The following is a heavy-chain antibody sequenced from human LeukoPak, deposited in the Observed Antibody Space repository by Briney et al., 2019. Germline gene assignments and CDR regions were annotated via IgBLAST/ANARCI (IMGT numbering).Heavy chain of an antibody. J-gene: IGHJ4*02. CDR2: ISSSSSYI. CDR3: TRHAERGGIAVAGTIY. V-gene: IGHV3-21*04. CDR1: GFTFSSYS. Sequence: PGGSLRLSCAASGFTFSSYSMNWVRQAPGKGLEWVSSISSSSSYIYYADSVKGRFTISRDNAKNSLYLQMNTLKAEDTAVYYCTRHAERGGIAVAGTIYWGQGTLVTVSS. D-gene: IGHD6-19*01.